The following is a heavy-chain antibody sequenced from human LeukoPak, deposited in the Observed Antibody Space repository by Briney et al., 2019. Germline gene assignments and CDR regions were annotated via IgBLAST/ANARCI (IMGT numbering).Heavy chain of an antibody. CDR1: GLTFSTYT. CDR2: ISSGGLTI. CDR3: ARDFDYGDYIDF. Sequence: QPAGSLRLSCVASGLTFSTYTFNWVRQAPGKGLEWLSYISSGGLTIFYADSVKGRFTISRDNTKNAIYLDMTNLRAEDTAVYYCARDFDYGDYIDFWGQGTLVAVSS. J-gene: IGHJ4*02. V-gene: IGHV3-48*04. D-gene: IGHD4/OR15-4a*01.